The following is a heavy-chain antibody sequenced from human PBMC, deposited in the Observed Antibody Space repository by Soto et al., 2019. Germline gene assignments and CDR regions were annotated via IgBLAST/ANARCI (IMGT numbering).Heavy chain of an antibody. Sequence: ASVKVSCKSSGLTFSNYDINWVRQAPGQGLEWMGWMNPKSGNTGYAQKFQGRVTMTRDTSTTTAFMELISLRSEDTAVYYCARVDGSGMAAWS. CDR2: MNPKSGNT. CDR1: GLTFSNYD. D-gene: IGHD3-10*01. J-gene: IGHJ6*02. CDR3: ARVDGSGMAA. V-gene: IGHV1-8*01.